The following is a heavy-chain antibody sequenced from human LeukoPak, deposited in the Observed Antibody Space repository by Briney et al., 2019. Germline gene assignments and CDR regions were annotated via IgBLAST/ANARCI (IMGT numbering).Heavy chain of an antibody. J-gene: IGHJ4*02. Sequence: SETLSLTCTVSGGSISSSSNYWGWIRQPPGKGLEWIGSIYYSGSTYYNPSLKSRVTISVDTSKNQFSLKLSSVTAADTAVYYCARRISSSWYYFDYWGQGTLVTVSS. CDR2: IYYSGST. V-gene: IGHV4-39*01. D-gene: IGHD6-13*01. CDR3: ARRISSSWYYFDY. CDR1: GGSISSSSNY.